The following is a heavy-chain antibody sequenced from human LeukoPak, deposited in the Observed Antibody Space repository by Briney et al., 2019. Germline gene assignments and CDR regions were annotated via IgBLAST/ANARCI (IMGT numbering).Heavy chain of an antibody. CDR3: ARHLKGVVILDY. CDR1: GFTFSSYA. CDR2: ISGSGGRT. D-gene: IGHD3-3*01. V-gene: IGHV3-23*01. Sequence: GGSLRLSCAASGFTFSSYAMSWVRQAPGKGLEWVSAISGSGGRTYDADSVKGRFTISRDNSKNTLYLQMNSLRAEDTAVYYCARHLKGVVILDYWGQGTLVAVSS. J-gene: IGHJ4*02.